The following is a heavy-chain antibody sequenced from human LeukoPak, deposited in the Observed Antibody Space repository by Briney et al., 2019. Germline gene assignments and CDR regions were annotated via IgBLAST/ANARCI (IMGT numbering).Heavy chain of an antibody. CDR3: ARSQGPLVAATTRRWWNPIEQNWFDP. J-gene: IGHJ5*02. CDR2: IYCSGST. CDR1: GGSISSYY. D-gene: IGHD2-15*01. Sequence: SETLSLTCTVSGGSISSYYWSWIRQPPGKGLEWIGSIYCSGSTYYNPSLKSRVTISVDTSKNQFSLKLSSVTAADTAVYYCARSQGPLVAATTRRWWNPIEQNWFDPWGQGTLVTVSS. V-gene: IGHV4-59*12.